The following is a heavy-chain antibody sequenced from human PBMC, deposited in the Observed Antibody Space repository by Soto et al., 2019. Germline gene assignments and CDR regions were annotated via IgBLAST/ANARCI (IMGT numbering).Heavy chain of an antibody. J-gene: IGHJ6*02. CDR2: IKQEGSEK. Sequence: GGSLRLSCAASGFTFSSYWMSWVRQAPGKGLEWVANIKQEGSEKYYVDSVKGRFTISRDNAKNSLYLQMNSLRAEDTAVYYCARDGVVVAATPYYYYGMDVWGQGTTVTVSS. V-gene: IGHV3-7*03. CDR1: GFTFSSYW. D-gene: IGHD2-15*01. CDR3: ARDGVVVAATPYYYYGMDV.